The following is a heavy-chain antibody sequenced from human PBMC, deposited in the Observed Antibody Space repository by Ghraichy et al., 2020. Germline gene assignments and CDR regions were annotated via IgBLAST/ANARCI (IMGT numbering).Heavy chain of an antibody. Sequence: GESLNISCAASGFTFSSYSMNWVRQAPGKGLEWVSYISSSSSTIYYADSVKGRFTISRDNAKNSLYLQMNSLRDEDTAVYYCARDSTYYYGSGSPYDAFDMGPRDNGHRLF. V-gene: IGHV3-48*02. CDR1: GFTFSSYS. D-gene: IGHD3-10*01. J-gene: IGHJ3*02. CDR3: ARDSTYYYGSGSPYDAFD. CDR2: ISSSSSTI.